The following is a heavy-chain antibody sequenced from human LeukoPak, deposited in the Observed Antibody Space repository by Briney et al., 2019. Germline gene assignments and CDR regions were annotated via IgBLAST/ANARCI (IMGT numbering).Heavy chain of an antibody. D-gene: IGHD3/OR15-3a*01. V-gene: IGHV3-30*18. J-gene: IGHJ6*02. Sequence: GGSLRLSCAASGFTFSRYGMHWVRQAPGKGLEWVAVISYDGSNKYYADSVKGRFTISRDNSKNTLYLQMNSLRAEDTAVYYCAKILGLLNYYYYGMDVWGQGTTVTVSS. CDR2: ISYDGSNK. CDR3: AKILGLLNYYYYGMDV. CDR1: GFTFSRYG.